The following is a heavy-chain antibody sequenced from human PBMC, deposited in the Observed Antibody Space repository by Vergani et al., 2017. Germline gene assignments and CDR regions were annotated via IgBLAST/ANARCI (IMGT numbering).Heavy chain of an antibody. CDR1: GGSISSSNW. J-gene: IGHJ5*02. CDR2: IYHSGST. Sequence: QVQLQESGPGLVKPSGTLSLTCAVSGGSISSSNWWSWVRQPPGKGLEWIGEIYHSGSTNYNPSLKSRVTISVDKSKNQFSPKLSSVTAADTAVYYCARAIKYYYDSSGYNNWFDPWGQGTLVTVSS. CDR3: ARAIKYYYDSSGYNNWFDP. V-gene: IGHV4-4*02. D-gene: IGHD3-22*01.